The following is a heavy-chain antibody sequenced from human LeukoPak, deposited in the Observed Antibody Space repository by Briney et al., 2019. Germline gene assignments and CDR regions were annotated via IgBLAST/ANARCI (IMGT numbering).Heavy chain of an antibody. CDR3: AKGPPGQRHFDY. D-gene: IGHD1-1*01. V-gene: IGHV3-23*01. J-gene: IGHJ4*02. Sequence: GGSLGLSCVASGFTFSNYAMRWVRQAPGKGLQWVSSIGGSGTGTYYGDSVKGRFTISRDNSKNTVYLQMNSLRAEDMAVYYCAKGPPGQRHFDYWGQGTLVTVSS. CDR1: GFTFSNYA. CDR2: IGGSGTGT.